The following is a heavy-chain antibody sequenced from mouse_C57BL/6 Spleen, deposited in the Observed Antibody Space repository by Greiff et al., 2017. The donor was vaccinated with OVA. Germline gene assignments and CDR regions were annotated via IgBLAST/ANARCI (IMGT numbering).Heavy chain of an antibody. CDR2: IYPGSGST. CDR1: GYTFTSYW. Sequence: ESGAELVQPGASVKMSCPASGYTFTSYWITWVKQRPGQGLEWIGDIYPGSGSTNYNEKFKSKATLTVDTSSSTAYMQLSSLTSEDSAVYYCARYYYGSSPSDWYFDVWGTGTTVTVSS. J-gene: IGHJ1*03. CDR3: ARYYYGSSPSDWYFDV. D-gene: IGHD1-1*01. V-gene: IGHV1-55*01.